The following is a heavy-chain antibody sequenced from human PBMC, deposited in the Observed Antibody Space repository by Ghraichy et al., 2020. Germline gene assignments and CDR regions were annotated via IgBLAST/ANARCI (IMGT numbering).Heavy chain of an antibody. CDR2: IKYDGSNK. J-gene: IGHJ4*02. Sequence: GGSLRLSCAASGFTFSSYGMHWVRQAPGKGLEWVTFIKYDGSNKYYADSVKGRFTISRDNSKNTVYLQMNSLTTEDTAVYNCAKGLGYAYGIDYWGQGTLVTVSS. D-gene: IGHD3-10*01. CDR3: AKGLGYAYGIDY. CDR1: GFTFSSYG. V-gene: IGHV3-30*02.